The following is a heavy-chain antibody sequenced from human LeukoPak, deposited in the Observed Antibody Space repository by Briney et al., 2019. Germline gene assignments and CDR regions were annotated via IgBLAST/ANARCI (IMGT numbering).Heavy chain of an antibody. D-gene: IGHD1-1*01. CDR3: ARASAGYASRFDY. J-gene: IGHJ4*02. V-gene: IGHV4-39*07. Sequence: SETLSLTCSVSGGSISSSSYYWGWIRQPPGKGLEWIGSIYYSGNTYNNPSLKSRVTVSVDTSKNQFSLKLSSVIEADTAVYYCARASAGYASRFDYWGQGILVTVSS. CDR2: IYYSGNT. CDR1: GGSISSSSYY.